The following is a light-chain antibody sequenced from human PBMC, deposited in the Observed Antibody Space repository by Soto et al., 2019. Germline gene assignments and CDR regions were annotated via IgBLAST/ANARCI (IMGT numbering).Light chain of an antibody. J-gene: IGKJ2*01. Sequence: EIVMTQSPATLSVSPGESATLSCRASQSISSELAWYQQKPGQPPRLLIYGASPRATGVPARFTGSGSGSDFTLTISGLQSEDFAVYYCQQGHNWPLTFGHGTRLEI. CDR1: QSISSE. CDR2: GAS. V-gene: IGKV3-15*01. CDR3: QQGHNWPLT.